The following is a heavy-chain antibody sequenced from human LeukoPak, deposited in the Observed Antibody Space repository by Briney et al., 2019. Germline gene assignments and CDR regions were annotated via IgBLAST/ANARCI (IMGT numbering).Heavy chain of an antibody. CDR3: ARDHPGRRATEGIFDY. V-gene: IGHV3-30*04. CDR1: GLTFSAYA. J-gene: IGHJ4*02. Sequence: GGSLRLPGAAPGLTFSAYAMHGFRRAPGKGPGGWAVISYDGSNKYYADSVRGRFTISRDNSKNTLYLQMNSLRAEDTAVYYCARDHPGRRATEGIFDYWGQGTLVTVSS. CDR2: ISYDGSNK. D-gene: IGHD3-10*01.